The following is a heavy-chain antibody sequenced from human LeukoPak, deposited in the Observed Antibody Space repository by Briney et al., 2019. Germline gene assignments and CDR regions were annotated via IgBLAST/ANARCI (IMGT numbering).Heavy chain of an antibody. CDR2: IIPIFGTA. CDR1: GGTFSSYA. Sequence: SVKVSCKASGGTFSSYAISWVRQAPGQGLEWMGRIIPIFGTANYAQKFQGRVTITTDGSTSTAYMELSSLRSEDTAVYYCARGGSGWYDYWGQGTLVTVSS. J-gene: IGHJ4*02. CDR3: ARGGSGWYDY. D-gene: IGHD6-19*01. V-gene: IGHV1-69*05.